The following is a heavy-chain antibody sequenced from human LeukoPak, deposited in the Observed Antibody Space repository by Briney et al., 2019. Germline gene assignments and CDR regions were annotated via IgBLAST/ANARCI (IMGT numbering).Heavy chain of an antibody. CDR1: GFTFSSYS. Sequence: GGSLRLSCSAYGFTFSSYSMNWVRQAPGKGLEWVSSISSSSSYIYYADSVKGRFTISRDNAKNSLYLQMNSLRAEDTAVYYCARETWQQLYDYWGQGTLVTVSS. CDR3: ARETWQQLYDY. D-gene: IGHD6-13*01. J-gene: IGHJ4*02. CDR2: ISSSSSYI. V-gene: IGHV3-21*01.